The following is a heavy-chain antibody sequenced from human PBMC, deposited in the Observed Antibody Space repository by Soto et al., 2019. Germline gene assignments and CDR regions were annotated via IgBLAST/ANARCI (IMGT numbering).Heavy chain of an antibody. D-gene: IGHD6-19*01. CDR2: ISDSGSII. J-gene: IGHJ3*02. CDR3: ARSVRHSSGWFDAFDI. CDR1: GFTFSDYY. V-gene: IGHV3-11*01. Sequence: PGGSLRLSCAASGFTFSDYYMSWIRQAPGKGLEWVSYISDSGSIIYYADSVKGRNIISRDNVKNSLYLQMNSLRAEVTAVYYCARSVRHSSGWFDAFDIWGQGTMVTVSS.